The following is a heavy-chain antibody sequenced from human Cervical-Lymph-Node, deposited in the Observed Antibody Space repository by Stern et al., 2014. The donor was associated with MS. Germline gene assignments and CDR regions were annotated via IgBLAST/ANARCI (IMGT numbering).Heavy chain of an antibody. Sequence: LVESGGTLVQPGGSLRLSCAASGFTFSSYAISWVRQVPGKGLEWVSVISGSDGSTFYADSVKGRFTISRDNSKNTLFLQMNSLRAEDTAVYYCAKVYGSGPFDYWGQGTLVTVSS. CDR1: GFTFSSYA. D-gene: IGHD6-19*01. CDR2: ISGSDGST. CDR3: AKVYGSGPFDY. V-gene: IGHV3-23*04. J-gene: IGHJ4*02.